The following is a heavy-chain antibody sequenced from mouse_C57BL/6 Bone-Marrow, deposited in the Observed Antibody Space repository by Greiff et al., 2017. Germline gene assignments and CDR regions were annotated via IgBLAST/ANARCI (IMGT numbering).Heavy chain of an antibody. J-gene: IGHJ4*01. CDR1: GFNIKDDY. CDR2: IDPENGDP. CDR3: TTHAMDY. V-gene: IGHV14-4*01. Sequence: VQLKESGAELVRPGASVKLSCTASGFNIKDDYMHWVKQRPEQGLEWIGWIDPENGDPEYASKFQGKATITADTSSNTAYLQLSSLTSEDTAVYYCTTHAMDYWGQGTSVTVSS.